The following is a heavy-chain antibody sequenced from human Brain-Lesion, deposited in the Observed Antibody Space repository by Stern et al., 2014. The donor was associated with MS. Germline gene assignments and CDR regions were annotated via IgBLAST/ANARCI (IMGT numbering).Heavy chain of an antibody. J-gene: IGHJ4*02. D-gene: IGHD4-17*01. CDR3: AAYGDGLGY. CDR2: IWYDGSKS. CDR1: GFSFSSYG. V-gene: IGHV3-33*01. Sequence: QVQLLQPGGGVVQPGRSLRLSCAATGFSFSSYGMHWVRQAPGKGLEWVAVIWYDGSKSNYADSVKGRFTISRDNSKNTLYLQMNSLRAEDTAVYYCAAYGDGLGYWGQGTLVTVSS.